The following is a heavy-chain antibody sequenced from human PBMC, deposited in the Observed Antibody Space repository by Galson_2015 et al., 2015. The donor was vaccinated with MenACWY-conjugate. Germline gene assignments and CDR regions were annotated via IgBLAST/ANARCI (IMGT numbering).Heavy chain of an antibody. Sequence: GRFTISRDNSKNTLYLQMNSLRADDTAVYYCARLPRGIGLILEGSWGQGILVTVSS. J-gene: IGHJ5*02. CDR3: ARLPRGIGLILEGS. D-gene: IGHD3-16*01. V-gene: IGHV3-30*01.